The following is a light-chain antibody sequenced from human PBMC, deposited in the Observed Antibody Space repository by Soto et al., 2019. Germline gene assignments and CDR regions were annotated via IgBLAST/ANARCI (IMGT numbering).Light chain of an antibody. CDR3: HQYYSTPWT. Sequence: DIVMTQSPDSLAVSLGERATINCKSSQSVLFLSNSRNYLSWYQQKPGQPPKLLIYWASTRQSGVPDRFSGSGSETDFTLTIDSLQAEDLALYYCHQYYSTPWTFGQGTKVDIK. J-gene: IGKJ1*01. CDR2: WAS. V-gene: IGKV4-1*01. CDR1: QSVLFLSNSRNY.